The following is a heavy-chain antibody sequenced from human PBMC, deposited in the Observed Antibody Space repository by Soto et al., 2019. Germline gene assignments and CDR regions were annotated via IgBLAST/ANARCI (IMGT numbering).Heavy chain of an antibody. CDR1: GGSIISGGYS. D-gene: IGHD1-26*01. CDR3: AREGGSGRPDWYFNV. Sequence: QLQLQESGSGLVKPSQTLSLTCTVSGGSIISGGYSWSWLRQPPGKGLEWIGYIFHSGSTYYNTSLKSRVTISVDGSKNLFSLELSSVNAADSAIYYCAREGGSGRPDWYFNVWGRGTLVTVSS. CDR2: IFHSGST. V-gene: IGHV4-30-2*01. J-gene: IGHJ2*01.